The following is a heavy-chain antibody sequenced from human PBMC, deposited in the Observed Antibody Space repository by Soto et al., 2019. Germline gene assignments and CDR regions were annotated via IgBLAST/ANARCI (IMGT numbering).Heavy chain of an antibody. CDR2: ISYNGFNT. V-gene: IGHV3-30*18. Sequence: PGGSLRLSCAASGFTFNNYGMHWVRQAPGKGLEWVAMISYNGFNTNYADSVKGRFTISRDNSKNTLYLQMNSLRHEDTAMYYCAKRKTVFGVADRASLDYWGQGTVVTVSS. D-gene: IGHD3-3*01. CDR1: GFTFNNYG. CDR3: AKRKTVFGVADRASLDY. J-gene: IGHJ4*02.